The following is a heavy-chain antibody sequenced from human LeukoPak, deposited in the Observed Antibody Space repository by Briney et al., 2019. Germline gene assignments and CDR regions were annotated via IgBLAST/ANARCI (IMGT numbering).Heavy chain of an antibody. CDR3: ARRAFGGVIAANRFDP. J-gene: IGHJ5*02. CDR2: IYDNGYT. V-gene: IGHV4-59*08. D-gene: IGHD3-16*02. Sequence: PSETLSLTCTVSGGSISTYYWSWIRQPPGKGLEWIGYIYDNGYTHYNPSLKSRVSISLDTSKSQFSLNLSSVTAADTAVYYCARRAFGGVIAANRFDPWGQGTLVTVSS. CDR1: GGSISTYY.